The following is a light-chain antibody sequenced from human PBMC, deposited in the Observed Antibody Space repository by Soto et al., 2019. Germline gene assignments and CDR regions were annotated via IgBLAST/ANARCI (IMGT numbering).Light chain of an antibody. CDR1: QSVSSSY. CDR2: GAF. CDR3: HQYGKSPRT. Sequence: EIVLTQSPGTLSLSPGERATLSCRASQSVSSSYLAWYHQAPGQAPRLLIYGAFNRATGISDRFSGSGSGTDLTLSISKLEPGDFGVYFCHQYGKSPRTFGQGTKVDI. J-gene: IGKJ1*01. V-gene: IGKV3-20*01.